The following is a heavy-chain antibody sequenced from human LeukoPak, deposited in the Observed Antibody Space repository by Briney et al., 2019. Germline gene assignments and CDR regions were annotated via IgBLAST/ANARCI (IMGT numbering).Heavy chain of an antibody. CDR2: IIPIFGTA. Sequence: SVNVSCKASGGTFSSYAISWVRQAPGQGLEWMGGIIPIFGTANYAQKFQGRVTITADESTSTAYMELSSLRSEDTAVYYCAAGYGDYGALDYWGQGTLVTVSS. CDR3: AAGYGDYGALDY. J-gene: IGHJ4*02. V-gene: IGHV1-69*13. D-gene: IGHD4-17*01. CDR1: GGTFSSYA.